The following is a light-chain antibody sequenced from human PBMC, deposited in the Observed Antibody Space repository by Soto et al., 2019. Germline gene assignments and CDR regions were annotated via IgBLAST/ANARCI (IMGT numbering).Light chain of an antibody. J-gene: IGKJ1*01. V-gene: IGKV1-39*01. CDR3: HQSYRART. CDR2: AAS. Sequence: DIQMTQSPSSLSASVGDRVTITCPASQSICSSLNCYQQNPGKAPKLLIYAASSLQSGVPSRFSVSGSGTDVSHTISSVQSEDIVKYYSHQSYRARTCGQGTKV. CDR1: QSICSS.